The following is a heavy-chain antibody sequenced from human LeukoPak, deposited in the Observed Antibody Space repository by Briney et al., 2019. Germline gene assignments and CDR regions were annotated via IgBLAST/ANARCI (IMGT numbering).Heavy chain of an antibody. V-gene: IGHV1-2*02. Sequence: ASVKVSCKASGYTFTGYYMHWVRQAPGQGLEWMGWINPNSGGTNYAQKFQGRVTMTRDTSISTAYMELSRLRSDDTAVYYCAREPLNYDFWSVMGAFDIWGQGTMVTVSS. CDR2: INPNSGGT. D-gene: IGHD3-3*01. CDR3: AREPLNYDFWSVMGAFDI. J-gene: IGHJ3*02. CDR1: GYTFTGYY.